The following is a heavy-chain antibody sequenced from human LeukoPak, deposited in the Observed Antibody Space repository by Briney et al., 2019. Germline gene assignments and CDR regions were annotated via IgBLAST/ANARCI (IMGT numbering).Heavy chain of an antibody. CDR1: GFSLTTSGVG. D-gene: IGHD1-14*01. V-gene: IGHV2-5*02. Sequence: SGPTLVNPTQTLTLTCTFSGFSLTTSGVGVGWIRQPPGKALEWLALIYWDDDKRYSPSLKSRLTITKDTSKNQVVLTMINMDPVDTATYYCAHRRNADNGIDSWGQGTLVTVSS. CDR2: IYWDDDK. CDR3: AHRRNADNGIDS. J-gene: IGHJ4*02.